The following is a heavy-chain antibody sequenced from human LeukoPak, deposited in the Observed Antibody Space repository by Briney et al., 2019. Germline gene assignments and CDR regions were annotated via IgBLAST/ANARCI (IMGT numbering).Heavy chain of an antibody. CDR2: IYESGDT. J-gene: IGHJ4*02. V-gene: IGHV4-30-2*05. Sequence: TFDDYAMHWVRQAPGKGLEWIGYIYESGDTHYNPSLKSRVIISVDTSKNQFSLKLSSVTAADTAVYYCARRFLWFGESSGTFDYWGQGTLVTVSS. CDR1: TFDDYA. CDR3: ARRFLWFGESSGTFDY. D-gene: IGHD3-10*01.